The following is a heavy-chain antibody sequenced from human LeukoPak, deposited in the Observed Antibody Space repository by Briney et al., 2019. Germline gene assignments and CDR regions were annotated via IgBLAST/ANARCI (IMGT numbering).Heavy chain of an antibody. CDR2: ISTYNGNT. J-gene: IGHJ4*01. V-gene: IGHV1-18*01. CDR1: GYTFTSYG. CDR3: GRDRTFQYYNFWSGSYTSYFEI. Sequence: ASVKVSCKTSGYTFTSYGVSWVRQAPGQGLEWMGWISTYNGNTNYAQKLQGRVTMTTDTPTRTAYMELRSLRSDDTAVYYCGRDRTFQYYNFWSGSYTSYFEICGHETLVTVSS. D-gene: IGHD3-3*01.